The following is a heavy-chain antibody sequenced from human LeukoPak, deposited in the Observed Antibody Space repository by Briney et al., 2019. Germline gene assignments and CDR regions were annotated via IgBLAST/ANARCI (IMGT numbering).Heavy chain of an antibody. Sequence: SETLSLTCTVSGGSINSYYWSWIRQPAGKGLEWIGRIYTSGSTNYNPSLKSRVTMSVDTSKNQFSLKLSSVTAADTAVYYCARDLYYYDSSGPPGLFDYWGQGTLVTVSS. V-gene: IGHV4-4*07. J-gene: IGHJ4*02. CDR2: IYTSGST. CDR3: ARDLYYYDSSGPPGLFDY. CDR1: GGSINSYY. D-gene: IGHD3-22*01.